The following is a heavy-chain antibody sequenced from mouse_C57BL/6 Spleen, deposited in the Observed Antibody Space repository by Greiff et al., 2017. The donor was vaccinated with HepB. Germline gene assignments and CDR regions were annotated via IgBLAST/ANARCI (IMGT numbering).Heavy chain of an antibody. V-gene: IGHV10-1*01. CDR1: GFSFNTYA. CDR3: VRHSDYGYAMDY. D-gene: IGHD2-4*01. Sequence: EVQLVESGGGLVQPKGSLKLSCAASGFSFNTYAMNWVRQAPGKGLEWVARIRSKSNNYATYYADSVNDRFTISRDDSECMLYLQMNNLKTEDTAMYYCVRHSDYGYAMDYWGQGTSVTVSS. J-gene: IGHJ4*01. CDR2: IRSKSNNYAT.